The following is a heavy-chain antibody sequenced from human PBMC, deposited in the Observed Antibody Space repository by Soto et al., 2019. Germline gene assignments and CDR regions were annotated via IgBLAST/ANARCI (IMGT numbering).Heavy chain of an antibody. J-gene: IGHJ6*03. V-gene: IGHV3-23*01. D-gene: IGHD2-2*01. CDR3: ALRYCSRTTCPPLNSYFYMDV. Sequence: EMQLLESGGGLVQPGGSLRLSCAASGFTFSNYAMTWVRQAPGKGPEWVSGISGSGGTTFYAGSVKGRFAISRDNSKSTLYLQMSSLRAEDTALYYCALRYCSRTTCPPLNSYFYMDVWGKGTTVTVSS. CDR1: GFTFSNYA. CDR2: ISGSGGTT.